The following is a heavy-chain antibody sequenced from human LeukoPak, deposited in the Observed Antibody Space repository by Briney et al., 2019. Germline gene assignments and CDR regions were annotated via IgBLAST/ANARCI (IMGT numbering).Heavy chain of an antibody. Sequence: SETLSLTCTVSGGSISSYYWSWIRQPAGKGLEWIGRIYTSGSTNYNPSLKSRVTMSVDTSKNQFSLKLSSVTAADTAVYYCARATTVTPVYYYYYGMDVWGQGTTVTVSS. CDR2: IYTSGST. D-gene: IGHD4-17*01. J-gene: IGHJ6*02. CDR3: ARATTVTPVYYYYYGMDV. V-gene: IGHV4-4*07. CDR1: GGSISSYY.